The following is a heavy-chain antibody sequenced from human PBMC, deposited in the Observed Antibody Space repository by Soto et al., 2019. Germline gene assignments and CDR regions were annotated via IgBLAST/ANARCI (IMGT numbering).Heavy chain of an antibody. J-gene: IGHJ5*02. D-gene: IGHD6-13*01. CDR3: ARRQGIAAAGTGGRPYNWFDP. Sequence: SETLSLTCTVSGGSISSGGYYWSWIRQPPGKGLEWIGYIYYSGSTNYNPSLKSRVTISVDTSKNQFSLKLSSVTAADTAVYYCARRQGIAAAGTGGRPYNWFDPWGQGTLVTVSS. V-gene: IGHV4-61*08. CDR1: GGSISSGGYY. CDR2: IYYSGST.